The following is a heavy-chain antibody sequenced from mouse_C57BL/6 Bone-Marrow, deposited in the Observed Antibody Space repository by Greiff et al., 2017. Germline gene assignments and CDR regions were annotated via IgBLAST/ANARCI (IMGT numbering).Heavy chain of an antibody. J-gene: IGHJ3*01. V-gene: IGHV8-8*01. CDR3: ARLYSKEFAY. CDR1: GFSLSTFGMG. D-gene: IGHD2-5*01. Sequence: QVTLKVSGPGILQPSQTLSLTCSFSGFSLSTFGMGVGWIRQPSGKGLEWLAHIWWDDDQYYNPALKSRLTISKSTSKNQVFLKIANVDTADTATYYCARLYSKEFAYWGQGTLVTVSA. CDR2: IWWDDDQ.